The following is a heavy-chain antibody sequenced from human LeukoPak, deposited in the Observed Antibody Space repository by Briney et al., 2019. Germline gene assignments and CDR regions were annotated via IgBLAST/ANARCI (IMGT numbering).Heavy chain of an antibody. CDR3: ARAAGGGYDYFDY. V-gene: IGHV1-2*04. D-gene: IGHD3-16*01. Sequence: ASLKVSCKASGYTFTGYYMHWVRQAPGQGLEWMGWINPNSGGTNYAQKFQGWVTMTRDTSISTAYMELSWLRSDDTAVYYCARAAGGGYDYFDYWGQGTLVTVSS. CDR2: INPNSGGT. CDR1: GYTFTGYY. J-gene: IGHJ4*02.